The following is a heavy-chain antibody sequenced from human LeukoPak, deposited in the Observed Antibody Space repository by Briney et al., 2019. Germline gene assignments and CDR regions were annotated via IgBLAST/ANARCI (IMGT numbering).Heavy chain of an antibody. Sequence: GGSLRLSCAASGFGFGQYEMNWVRQAPGKGLEWIAYISVRAGTIYYGDSAEGRFTISRDDAKNSLYLQMNGLRVEDAANYYCAKDFPHYYEVPHGMDVWGQGTTVTV. J-gene: IGHJ6*02. CDR1: GFGFGQYE. CDR2: ISVRAGTI. D-gene: IGHD3-22*01. CDR3: AKDFPHYYEVPHGMDV. V-gene: IGHV3-48*03.